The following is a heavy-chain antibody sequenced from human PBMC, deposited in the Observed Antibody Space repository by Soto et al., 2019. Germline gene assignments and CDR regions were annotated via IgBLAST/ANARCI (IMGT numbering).Heavy chain of an antibody. D-gene: IGHD3-22*01. J-gene: IGHJ4*02. CDR1: GFTFSDYY. V-gene: IGHV3-11*06. CDR2: ISSSSSYT. Sequence: PGGSLRLSCAASGFTFSDYYMSWIRQAPGKGLEWVSYISSSSSYTNYADSVKGRFTISRDNAKNSLYLQMNSLRAEDTAVYYCARVGKRGYDSSHKYYFDYWGQGTLVTVSS. CDR3: ARVGKRGYDSSHKYYFDY.